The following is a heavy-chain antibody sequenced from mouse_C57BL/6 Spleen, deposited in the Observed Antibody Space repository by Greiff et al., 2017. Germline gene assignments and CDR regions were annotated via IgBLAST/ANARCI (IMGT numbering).Heavy chain of an antibody. D-gene: IGHD3-2*02. V-gene: IGHV14-1*01. Sequence: EVQLQESGAELVRPGASVKLSCTASGFNIKDYYMHWVKQRPEQGLEWIGRIAPEDGDTEYAPKFPGKATMTADTSSNTAYLQLSSLTSEDTAVYYGTTQTAQATFAYWGQGTLVTVSA. CDR1: GFNIKDYY. J-gene: IGHJ3*01. CDR2: IAPEDGDT. CDR3: TTQTAQATFAY.